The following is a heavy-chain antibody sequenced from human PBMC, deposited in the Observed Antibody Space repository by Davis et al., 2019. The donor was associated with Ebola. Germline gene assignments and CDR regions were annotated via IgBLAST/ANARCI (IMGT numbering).Heavy chain of an antibody. J-gene: IGHJ6*02. D-gene: IGHD4-17*01. Sequence: ASVKVSCKASGYTFTSYDINWVRQAPGQGLEWMGWMNPNSGNTGYAQKFQGRVTMTRNTSISTAYMELSSLRSEDTAVYYCARTDYGDYVAHYYYYGMDVWGQGTTVTVSS. V-gene: IGHV1-8*01. CDR3: ARTDYGDYVAHYYYYGMDV. CDR1: GYTFTSYD. CDR2: MNPNSGNT.